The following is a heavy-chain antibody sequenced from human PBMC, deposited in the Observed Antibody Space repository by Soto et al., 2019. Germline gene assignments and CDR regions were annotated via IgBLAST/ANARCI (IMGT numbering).Heavy chain of an antibody. CDR1: GFTFSTYA. CDR3: VKGYWKGDV. D-gene: IGHD1-1*01. CDR2: IGGSGGSI. Sequence: GGSLRLSCAASGFTFSTYAMNWVRQAPGNGLEWVSAIGGSGGSIHYADSVKGRFTISRDNSKNTLYLQMNSLRDEDTAVYHCVKGYWKGDVWGQGTTVTVSS. J-gene: IGHJ6*02. V-gene: IGHV3-23*01.